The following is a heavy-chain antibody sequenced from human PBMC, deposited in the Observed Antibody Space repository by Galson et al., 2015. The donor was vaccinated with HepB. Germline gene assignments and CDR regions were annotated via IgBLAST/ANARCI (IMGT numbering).Heavy chain of an antibody. CDR1: GYTFTSYA. V-gene: IGHV1-3*01. CDR3: ARDRYCSSTSCYGSGYYYGMDV. D-gene: IGHD2-2*01. J-gene: IGHJ6*02. CDR2: INAGNGNT. Sequence: SVKVSCKASGYTFTSYAMHWVRQAPGQRLEWMGWINAGNGNTKYSQKFQGRVTITRDTSASTAYMELSSLRSEDTAVYYCARDRYCSSTSCYGSGYYYGMDVWGQGTTVTVSS.